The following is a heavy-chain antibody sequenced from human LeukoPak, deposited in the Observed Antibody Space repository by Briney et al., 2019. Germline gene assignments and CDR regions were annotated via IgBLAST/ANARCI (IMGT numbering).Heavy chain of an antibody. D-gene: IGHD6-19*01. CDR2: IYYSGST. CDR3: ARDLAIAVAGS. CDR1: GGSTRSSSYY. V-gene: IGHV4-39*07. J-gene: IGHJ5*02. Sequence: PSETLSLTCTVSGGSTRSSSYYWGWIRQPPGKGLEWIGSIYYSGSTYYNPSLKSRVTISVDTSKNQFSLKLSSVTAADTAVYYCARDLAIAVAGSWGQGTLVTVSS.